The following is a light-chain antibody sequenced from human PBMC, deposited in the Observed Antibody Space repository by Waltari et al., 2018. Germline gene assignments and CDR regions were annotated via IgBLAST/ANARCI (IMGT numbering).Light chain of an antibody. Sequence: QTVVTPEPSLSVSPGGTVTLTCALSSGSLSTTSYSTWYQQTPGQAPLTHVYKANAGASGVPRRFSGSILGNTAALTITGAQADDESDYYCALYMGSGIWVFGGGTRLTVL. J-gene: IGLJ3*02. CDR1: SGSLSTTSY. CDR3: ALYMGSGIWV. V-gene: IGLV8-61*01. CDR2: KAN.